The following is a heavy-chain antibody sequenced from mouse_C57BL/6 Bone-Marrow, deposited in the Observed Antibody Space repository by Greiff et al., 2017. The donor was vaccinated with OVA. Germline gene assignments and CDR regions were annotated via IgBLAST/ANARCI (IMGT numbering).Heavy chain of an antibody. CDR2: IDPSDSYT. Sequence: QVQLQQPGAELVMPGASVKLSCKASGYTFTSYWMHWVKQRPGQGLEWIGEIDPSDSYTNYNQKFKGKSTLTVDKSSSTAYMQLSSLSSEDSAVYYFARLGFAYWGQGTLVTVSA. V-gene: IGHV1-69*01. CDR1: GYTFTSYW. CDR3: ARLGFAY. J-gene: IGHJ3*01.